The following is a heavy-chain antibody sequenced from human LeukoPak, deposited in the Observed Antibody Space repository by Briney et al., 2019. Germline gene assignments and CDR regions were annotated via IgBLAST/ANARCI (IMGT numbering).Heavy chain of an antibody. Sequence: GASVKVSCKASGGTFSSYAISWVRQAPGQGLEWMGGIIPIFGTANYAQKFQGRVTITADKSTNTADMELSSLRSEDTAMYYCAKDTVKVAMIRRVPHYMDVWGKGTTVTIS. CDR1: GGTFSSYA. CDR3: AKDTVKVAMIRRVPHYMDV. J-gene: IGHJ6*03. D-gene: IGHD5-12*01. V-gene: IGHV1-69*06. CDR2: IIPIFGTA.